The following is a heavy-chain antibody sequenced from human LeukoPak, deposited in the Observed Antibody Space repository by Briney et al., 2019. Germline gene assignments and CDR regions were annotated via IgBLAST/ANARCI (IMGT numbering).Heavy chain of an antibody. J-gene: IGHJ4*02. CDR3: ARDPSDVVVTAIHPFDY. CDR2: ISSSSSTI. CDR1: GFTFSSYS. V-gene: IGHV3-48*04. D-gene: IGHD2-21*02. Sequence: GGSLRLSCAASGFTFSSYSMNWVRQAPGKGLEWVSYISSSSSTIYYADSVKGRFTISRDNAKNSLYLQMNSLRAEDTAVYYCARDPSDVVVTAIHPFDYWGQGTLVTVSS.